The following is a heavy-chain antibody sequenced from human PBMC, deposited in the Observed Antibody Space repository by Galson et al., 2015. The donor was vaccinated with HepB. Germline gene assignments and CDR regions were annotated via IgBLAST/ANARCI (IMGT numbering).Heavy chain of an antibody. J-gene: IGHJ4*02. V-gene: IGHV3-23*01. CDR1: GFNFNNYA. D-gene: IGHD6-19*01. CDR2: ISGSGAST. Sequence: SLRLSCAASGFNFNNYAMTWVRQPPGKGLQWVSTISGSGASTYYADSLKARVIISRDNSKNTLYLQLNGLGVEDTALYYCAKDKKNGWSLGGSDSWGQGTLVTVSS. CDR3: AKDKKNGWSLGGSDS.